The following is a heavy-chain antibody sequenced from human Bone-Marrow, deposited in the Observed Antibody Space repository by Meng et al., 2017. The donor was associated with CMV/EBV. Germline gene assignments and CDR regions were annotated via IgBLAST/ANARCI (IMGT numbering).Heavy chain of an antibody. D-gene: IGHD2-2*02. J-gene: IGHJ4*02. CDR1: GFTFSTTW. CDR2: IRYDGSNK. Sequence: GESLKISCAASGFTFSTTWMTWVRQAPGKGLEWVVFIRYDGSNKYYADSVKGRFTISRDNSKNTLYLQMNSLRAEDTAVYYCAKDRNRDVVVVPAAIPDSWGQGTLVTVSS. V-gene: IGHV3-30*02. CDR3: AKDRNRDVVVVPAAIPDS.